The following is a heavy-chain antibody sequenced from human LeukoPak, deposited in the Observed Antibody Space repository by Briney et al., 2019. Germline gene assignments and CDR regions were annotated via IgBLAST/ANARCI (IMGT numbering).Heavy chain of an antibody. Sequence: LGASVKVSCKASGYTFTSYDINWVRQATGQGLEWMGWMSPNSGNTGYAQKFQGRVTMTRNTSISTAYMELSNLRSEDTAVYYCARVRAMITFGGVIDHFEYWGQGTLVTVSS. CDR1: GYTFTSYD. V-gene: IGHV1-8*01. CDR2: MSPNSGNT. J-gene: IGHJ4*02. CDR3: ARVRAMITFGGVIDHFEY. D-gene: IGHD3-16*02.